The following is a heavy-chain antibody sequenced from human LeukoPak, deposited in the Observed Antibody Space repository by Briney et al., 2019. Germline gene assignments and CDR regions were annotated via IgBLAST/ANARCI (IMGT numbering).Heavy chain of an antibody. J-gene: IGHJ4*02. CDR1: GSTFTGYY. V-gene: IGHV1-2*02. CDR3: ARAKVYSSGWYEYYFDY. CDR2: INPNSDGT. D-gene: IGHD6-19*01. Sequence: ASVKVSCKASGSTFTGYYIHWVRQAPGQGLEWKGWINPNSDGTNYAQIFQGRVTMTRDTSITTAYMELSRLRSDDTAVYYCARAKVYSSGWYEYYFDYWGQGTPVTVSS.